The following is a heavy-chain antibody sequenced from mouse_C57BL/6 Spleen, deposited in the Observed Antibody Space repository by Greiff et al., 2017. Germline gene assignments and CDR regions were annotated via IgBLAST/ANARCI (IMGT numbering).Heavy chain of an antibody. CDR2: INYDGSST. V-gene: IGHV5-16*01. D-gene: IGHD2-5*01. CDR3: ARVYYSNYLAWFAY. J-gene: IGHJ3*01. CDR1: GFTFSDYY. Sequence: EVHLVESEGGLVQPGSSMKLSCTASGFTFSDYYMAWVRQVPEKGLEWVANINYDGSSTYYLDSLKSRFIISRDNEKNILYLQMSSLKSEDTATYYCARVYYSNYLAWFAYWGQGTLVTVSA.